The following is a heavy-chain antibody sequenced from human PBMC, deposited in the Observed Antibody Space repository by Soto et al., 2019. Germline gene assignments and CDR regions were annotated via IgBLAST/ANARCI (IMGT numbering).Heavy chain of an antibody. J-gene: IGHJ6*02. Sequence: QVQLVQSGAEVKKTGSSVKVSCKSSGGTFSSCGLSWVRQAPGQGLEWMGAIVPMFGSATYTLKFQGRVTITADESTSTVFMELSSLRSEDTAVYYCARAQWVLALDVWGQGTTVTVS. CDR2: IVPMFGSA. D-gene: IGHD6-19*01. V-gene: IGHV1-69*12. CDR1: GGTFSSCG. CDR3: ARAQWVLALDV.